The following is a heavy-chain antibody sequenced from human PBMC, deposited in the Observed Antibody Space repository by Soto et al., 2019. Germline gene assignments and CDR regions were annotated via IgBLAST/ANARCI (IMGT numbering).Heavy chain of an antibody. CDR1: GFTFSTYW. CDR2: INSDGIST. V-gene: IGHV3-74*01. CDR3: ARAASRIQLWLDY. Sequence: PGGSLRLSCAASGFTFSTYWMYWVRQAPGKGLVWVSRINSDGISTSYADSVKGRFTISRDNAKNTLYLQMNSLRAEDTAVYYCARAASRIQLWLDYWGQGTLVTVSS. J-gene: IGHJ4*02. D-gene: IGHD5-18*01.